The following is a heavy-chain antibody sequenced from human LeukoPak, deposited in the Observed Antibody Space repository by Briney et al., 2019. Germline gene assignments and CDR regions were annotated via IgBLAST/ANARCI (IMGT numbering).Heavy chain of an antibody. D-gene: IGHD4-17*01. CDR1: GFTFSSYS. J-gene: IGHJ4*02. CDR3: ARSLSSYGDLRYYFDY. CDR2: IKRDGGEK. Sequence: GRSLTLSCAGSGFTFSSYSMGWVRQAPGTGLEWVAYIKRDGGEKYYVGSVNGRFTISAENAKNSLDQQSTSLRAEDTAIYSCARSLSSYGDLRYYFDYWCQGTLVTVSS. V-gene: IGHV3-7*01.